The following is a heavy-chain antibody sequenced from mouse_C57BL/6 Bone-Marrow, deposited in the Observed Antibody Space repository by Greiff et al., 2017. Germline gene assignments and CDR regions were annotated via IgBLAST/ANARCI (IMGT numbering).Heavy chain of an antibody. CDR1: GFTFSSYG. Sequence: EVQGVESGGDLVQPGGSLKLSCAASGFTFSSYGMSWVRQTPDKRLEWVATISSGGSYTYYPESVKGRFTISRDNANNTLYLQMSSLKSEDTAMFNCASQGNYAMDYWGQGTSVTVSS. V-gene: IGHV5-6*01. CDR2: ISSGGSYT. J-gene: IGHJ4*01. CDR3: ASQGNYAMDY.